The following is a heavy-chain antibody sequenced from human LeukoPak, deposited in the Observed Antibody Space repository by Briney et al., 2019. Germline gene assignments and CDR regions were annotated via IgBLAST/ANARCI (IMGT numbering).Heavy chain of an antibody. D-gene: IGHD1-26*01. J-gene: IGHJ3*02. V-gene: IGHV4-31*03. Sequence: SETLSLTCTVSGGSISSGGYYWSWIRQHPGKGLEWIGYIYYSGSTYYNPSLKSRVTISVDTSKNQFSLKLSSVTAADTAVYYCARASPSGELDAFDIWGQGTMVTVSS. CDR1: GGSISSGGYY. CDR2: IYYSGST. CDR3: ARASPSGELDAFDI.